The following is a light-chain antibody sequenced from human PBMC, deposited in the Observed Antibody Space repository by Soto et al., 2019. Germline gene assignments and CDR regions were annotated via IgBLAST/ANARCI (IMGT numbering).Light chain of an antibody. J-gene: IGKJ5*01. V-gene: IGKV1-33*01. CDR2: GAS. CDR3: QQYDNLPTS. Sequence: DIQMTQSPSPLSASVGDRVTITCQASQDISDYLNWYQQKPGKAPKLLIYGASHLETGVPSRFSGSGSGTDFSLTISSLQPEDFATYYCQQYDNLPTSFGQGTRLDFK. CDR1: QDISDY.